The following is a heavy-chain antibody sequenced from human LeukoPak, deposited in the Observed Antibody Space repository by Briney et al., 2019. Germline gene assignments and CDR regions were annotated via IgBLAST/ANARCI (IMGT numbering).Heavy chain of an antibody. J-gene: IGHJ4*02. Sequence: PSGTLSLTCTVSGGSISSGGYYWSWIRQHPGKGLEWIGYSYYSGSTNYNPSLKSRVTISLDTSKNQFSLKLSSVTAADTAVYYCARSGSYYGSTSGWGQGTLVTVSP. D-gene: IGHD3-10*01. V-gene: IGHV4-31*02. CDR1: GGSISSGGYY. CDR3: ARSGSYYGSTSG. CDR2: SYYSGST.